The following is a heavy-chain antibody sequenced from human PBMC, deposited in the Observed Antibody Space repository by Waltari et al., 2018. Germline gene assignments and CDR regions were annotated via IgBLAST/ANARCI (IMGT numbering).Heavy chain of an antibody. J-gene: IGHJ4*02. V-gene: IGHV4-59*01. CDR2: IYYNGST. Sequence: CTVSGGPISNYLWSWIRQPPGKGLEWIGYIYYNGSTYYNPSLKSRVAISVDTSKNQLSLKLTSVTAADTAVYYCASLGGSGSYTDYWGQGTLVTVSS. CDR3: ASLGGSGSYTDY. D-gene: IGHD3-10*01. CDR1: GGPISNYL.